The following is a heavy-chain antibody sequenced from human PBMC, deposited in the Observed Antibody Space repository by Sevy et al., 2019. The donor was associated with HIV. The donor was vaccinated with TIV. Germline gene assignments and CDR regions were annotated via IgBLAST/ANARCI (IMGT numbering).Heavy chain of an antibody. V-gene: IGHV3-30-3*01. CDR1: GFTFSSYA. Sequence: GGSLRLSCAASGFTFSSYAMHWVRQAPGKGLEWVAVISYDGSNKYYADSVKGRFTISRDNPKNTLYLQMNSLRAEDTAVYYCAMGFGYSSGWLGAFDIWGQGTMVTVSS. D-gene: IGHD6-19*01. CDR3: AMGFGYSSGWLGAFDI. J-gene: IGHJ3*02. CDR2: ISYDGSNK.